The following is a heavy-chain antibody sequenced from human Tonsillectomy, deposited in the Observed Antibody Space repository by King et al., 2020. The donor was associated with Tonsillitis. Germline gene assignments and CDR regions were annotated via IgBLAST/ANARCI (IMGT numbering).Heavy chain of an antibody. V-gene: IGHV3-66*01. CDR1: GFTFSTNY. D-gene: IGHD2-21*02. J-gene: IGHJ6*02. Sequence: VQLVESGGSLVQPGGSLRLSCAASGFTFSTNYMSWVRQAPGRGLEWVSVIYSGGSTDYADSVKGRFTISRDNSKNTLYLQMSSLRVEDTAVYYCARDGDGDCRACLDVWGQGTTVTVSS. CDR3: ARDGDGDCRACLDV. CDR2: IYSGGST.